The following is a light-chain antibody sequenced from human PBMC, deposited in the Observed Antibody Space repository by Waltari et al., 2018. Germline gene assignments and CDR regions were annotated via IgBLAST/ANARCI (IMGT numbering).Light chain of an antibody. Sequence: QSALTQPASVSGSPGQSITLPCTGTSSDVGRYKLFSWYQQHPGSAPKLIIYEGSKRPSGVSSRFSGSRSGNTASLTISGLQADDEGDYYCCSYAAINTYVFGTGTKVSVL. CDR1: SSDVGRYKL. J-gene: IGLJ1*01. CDR2: EGS. CDR3: CSYAAINTYV. V-gene: IGLV2-23*01.